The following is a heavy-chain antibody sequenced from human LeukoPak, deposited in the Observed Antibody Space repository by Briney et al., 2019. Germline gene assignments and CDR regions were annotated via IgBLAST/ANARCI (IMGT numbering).Heavy chain of an antibody. D-gene: IGHD4-17*01. CDR3: ASYGDHSANFDY. Sequence: PSETLSLTCTVSGGSISSSSYYWGWIRQPPGKGLEWIGSIYYSGSTYYNPSLKSRVTISVDTSKNQFSLTLSSVTAADTAVYYCASYGDHSANFDYWGQGTLVTVSS. V-gene: IGHV4-39*01. CDR2: IYYSGST. J-gene: IGHJ4*02. CDR1: GGSISSSSYY.